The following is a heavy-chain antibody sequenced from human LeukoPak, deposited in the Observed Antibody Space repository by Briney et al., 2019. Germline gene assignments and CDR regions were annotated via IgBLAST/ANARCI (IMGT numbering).Heavy chain of an antibody. J-gene: IGHJ3*02. V-gene: IGHV3-23*01. CDR3: AKASSWLDAFDI. Sequence: PGGPLRLSCAASGFTFSSYAMSWVRQAPGKGLEWVSAISGSGGSTYYADSVKGRFTISRDNSKNTLYLQMNSLRAEDTAVYYCAKASSWLDAFDIWGQGTMVTVSS. CDR2: ISGSGGST. CDR1: GFTFSSYA. D-gene: IGHD3-9*01.